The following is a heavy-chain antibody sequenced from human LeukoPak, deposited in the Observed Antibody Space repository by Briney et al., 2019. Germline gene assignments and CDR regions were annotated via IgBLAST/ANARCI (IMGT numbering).Heavy chain of an antibody. CDR2: VSSSGRHM. D-gene: IGHD5-12*01. CDR1: GFTFSDYN. CDR3: GRVKEASAFDI. Sequence: PGGSLRLSCAASGFTFSDYNMSWVRQAPGKGLEWVSSVSSSGRHMYYADSVKGRFTISRDNAKNSLYLQMNSLRAEDTAVYYCGRVKEASAFDIWGQGTMVTVSS. J-gene: IGHJ3*02. V-gene: IGHV3-21*01.